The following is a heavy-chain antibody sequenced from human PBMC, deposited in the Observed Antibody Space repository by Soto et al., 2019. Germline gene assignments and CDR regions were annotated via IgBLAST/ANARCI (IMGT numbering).Heavy chain of an antibody. D-gene: IGHD1-26*01. Sequence: PSETLSLTCAVSGYSSSSGYYWGWIRQPPGKGLEWIGSIYHSGSTYYNPSLKSRVTISVGTSKNQFSLKLSSVTAADTAVYYCARDGIVGATHNWGQGTLVTVSS. CDR1: GYSSSSGYY. CDR2: IYHSGST. V-gene: IGHV4-38-2*02. CDR3: ARDGIVGATHN. J-gene: IGHJ4*02.